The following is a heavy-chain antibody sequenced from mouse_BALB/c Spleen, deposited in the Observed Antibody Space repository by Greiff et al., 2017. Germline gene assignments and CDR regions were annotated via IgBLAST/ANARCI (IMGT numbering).Heavy chain of an antibody. CDR1: GFTFSDYY. CDR3: ARDYYGSSEGSWFAY. V-gene: IGHV5-4*02. D-gene: IGHD1-1*01. J-gene: IGHJ3*01. CDR2: ISDGGSYT. Sequence: EVKLVESGGGLVKPGGSLKLSCAASGFTFSDYYMYWVRQTPEKRLEWVATISDGGSYTYYPDSVKGRFTISRDNAKNNLYLQMSSLKSEDTAMYYCARDYYGSSEGSWFAYWGQGTLVTVSA.